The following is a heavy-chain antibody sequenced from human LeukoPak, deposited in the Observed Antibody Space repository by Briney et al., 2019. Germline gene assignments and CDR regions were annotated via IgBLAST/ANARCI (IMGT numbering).Heavy chain of an antibody. CDR2: IYYSGST. D-gene: IGHD6-19*01. Sequence: SQTLSLTCAISGDSVSSKSTAWNWIRQPPGKGLEWIGYIYYSGSTNYNPSLKSRVTISVDTSKNQFSLKLSSVTAADTAVYYCARVDSSGSRDAFDIWGQGTMVTVSS. J-gene: IGHJ3*02. V-gene: IGHV4-61*01. CDR1: GDSVSSKSTA. CDR3: ARVDSSGSRDAFDI.